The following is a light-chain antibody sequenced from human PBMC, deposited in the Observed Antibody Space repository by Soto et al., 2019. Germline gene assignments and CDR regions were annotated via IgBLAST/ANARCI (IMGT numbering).Light chain of an antibody. J-gene: IGKJ1*01. CDR1: QSVSSSY. CDR2: GAS. Sequence: EIVLTQSPGTLSLSPGERATLSCRASQSVSSSYLAWYQQKPGQAPRLLIYGASSRATGIPDRFSGSGSGTDFTITISRLEPEGFAVYYCQQYGSWTFGQGTKVEV. CDR3: QQYGSWT. V-gene: IGKV3-20*01.